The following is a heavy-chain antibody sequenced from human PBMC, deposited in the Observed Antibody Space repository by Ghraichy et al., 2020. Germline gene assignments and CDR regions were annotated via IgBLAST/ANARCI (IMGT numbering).Heavy chain of an antibody. CDR2: IYRGGNT. V-gene: IGHV4-30-2*01. Sequence: TLSLTCAVSGGSISSGDYSWSWIRQPPGKGLEWIGSIYRGGNTYYNPSLKSRVTLSLDKSKNQFSLKLSSVTAADTAVYYCARAERVAAGGGFDPWGQGTLVTVSS. CDR3: ARAERVAAGGGFDP. D-gene: IGHD6-13*01. J-gene: IGHJ5*02. CDR1: GGSISSGDYS.